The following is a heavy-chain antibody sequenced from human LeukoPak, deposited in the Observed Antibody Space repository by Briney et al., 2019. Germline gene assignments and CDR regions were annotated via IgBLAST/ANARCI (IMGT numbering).Heavy chain of an antibody. Sequence: ASVKVSRKVSGYTLTELSMHWVRQAPGKGLEWMGGFDPEDGETIYAQELQGRVTMTEDTSTDTAYMELSSLRSEDTAVYSCATYSSSWKRGNWFDPWGQGTLVTVSS. D-gene: IGHD6-13*01. V-gene: IGHV1-24*01. J-gene: IGHJ5*02. CDR3: ATYSSSWKRGNWFDP. CDR1: GYTLTELS. CDR2: FDPEDGET.